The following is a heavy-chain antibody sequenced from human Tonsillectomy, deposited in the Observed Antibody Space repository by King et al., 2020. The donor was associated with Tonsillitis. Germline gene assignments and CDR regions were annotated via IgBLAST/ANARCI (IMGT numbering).Heavy chain of an antibody. V-gene: IGHV3-23*04. Sequence: VQLVESGGGLVQPGGSLRLSCAASGFTFSSYAMSWVRQAPGKGLEWVSAISGSGGSTYYADSVKGRFTISRDNSKNTLYLQMNSLRAEDTAVYYCARSTRYDDYEGGFFDYWGQGTLVTVSS. CDR1: GFTFSSYA. J-gene: IGHJ4*02. CDR2: ISGSGGST. D-gene: IGHD4-17*01. CDR3: ARSTRYDDYEGGFFDY.